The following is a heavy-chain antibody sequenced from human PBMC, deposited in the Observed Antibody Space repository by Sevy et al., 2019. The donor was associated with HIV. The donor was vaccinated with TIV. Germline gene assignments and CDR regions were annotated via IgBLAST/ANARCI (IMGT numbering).Heavy chain of an antibody. V-gene: IGHV1-2*02. J-gene: IGHJ4*02. CDR1: GYTFTGYY. CDR2: INPKTGDT. Sequence: ASVKVSCKASGYTFTGYYVHWVRQAPGRGLEWMGWINPKTGDTRYTDKFQGRDTMTRDTSISTAYMDLISLTSDDTAVYYCASYGYNTSFACWGRGTLVTVSS. CDR3: ASYGYNTSFAC. D-gene: IGHD5-12*01.